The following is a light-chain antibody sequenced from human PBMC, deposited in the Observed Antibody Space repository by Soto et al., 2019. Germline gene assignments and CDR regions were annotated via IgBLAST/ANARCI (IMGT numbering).Light chain of an antibody. CDR2: EVS. CDR1: SSDVGGYNY. V-gene: IGLV2-14*01. J-gene: IGLJ1*01. Sequence: QSVLTQAASVSGYPGQSITISCTGRSSDVGGYNYVSWYQQHPGKAPKFMIYEVSRRPSGVSNRFSGSKSGNTASLTVSGLQAEDEADYYCSSYTTSNTYVFGTGTKVTVL. CDR3: SSYTTSNTYV.